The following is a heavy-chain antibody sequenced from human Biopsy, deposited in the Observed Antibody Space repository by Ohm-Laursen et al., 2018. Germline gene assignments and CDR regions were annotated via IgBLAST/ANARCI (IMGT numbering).Heavy chain of an antibody. CDR2: INPKSGGT. D-gene: IGHD3-9*01. CDR1: SYTFTGYY. Sequence: ATVKISCKASSYTFTGYYLHWVRQAPGQGPEWMGWINPKSGGTHYLEKFRGRVTMTRDTSISTAYMEVSSLRSDDTAVYYCAIDGNDFLTDYLKIDQWGQGTLVTVSS. J-gene: IGHJ4*02. CDR3: AIDGNDFLTDYLKIDQ. V-gene: IGHV1-2*02.